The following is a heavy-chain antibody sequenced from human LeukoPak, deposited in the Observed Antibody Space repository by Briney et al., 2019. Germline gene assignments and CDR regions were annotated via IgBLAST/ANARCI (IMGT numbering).Heavy chain of an antibody. Sequence: AGRSLRLSCAASGFTFSSYAMSWVRQAPGKGLEWVSAISGSGGSTYYADSVKGRFTISRDNSKNTLYLQMNSLRAEDTAVYYCAKDRVPAAISLYFQHWGQGTLVTVSS. CDR1: GFTFSSYA. CDR2: ISGSGGST. D-gene: IGHD2-2*02. J-gene: IGHJ1*01. V-gene: IGHV3-23*01. CDR3: AKDRVPAAISLYFQH.